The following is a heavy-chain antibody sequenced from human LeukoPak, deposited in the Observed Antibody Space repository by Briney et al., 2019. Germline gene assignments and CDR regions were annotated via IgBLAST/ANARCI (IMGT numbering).Heavy chain of an antibody. V-gene: IGHV3-74*01. D-gene: IGHD3-22*01. CDR1: GFTFSSYW. CDR3: AREYYHDSSGYYEVVDY. CDR2: INSDGSSI. Sequence: PGGSLRLSCVVSGFTFSSYWMHWVRQAPGKGLVWVSRINSDGSSIRYADSVKGRFTISRDNAKNTLYLQMNSLRAEDTAVYYCAREYYHDSSGYYEVVDYWGQGTLVTVSS. J-gene: IGHJ4*02.